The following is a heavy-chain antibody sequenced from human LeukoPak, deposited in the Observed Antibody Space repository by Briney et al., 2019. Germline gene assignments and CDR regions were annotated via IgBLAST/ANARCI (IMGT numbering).Heavy chain of an antibody. CDR1: VYTFTCYY. CDR3: ARGIVGATTGD. D-gene: IGHD1-26*01. J-gene: IGHJ4*02. Sequence: ASVKVSCKASVYTFTCYYIHWVRQAPGQGLEWMGWINPNSGGTNYAQKFQGRVTMTRDTSISTAYMELSRLRSDDTAVYYCARGIVGATTGDWGQGTLVTVSS. V-gene: IGHV1-2*02. CDR2: INPNSGGT.